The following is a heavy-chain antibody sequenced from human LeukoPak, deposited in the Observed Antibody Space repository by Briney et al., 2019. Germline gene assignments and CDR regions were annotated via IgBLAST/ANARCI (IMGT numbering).Heavy chain of an antibody. CDR1: GFTISNYA. J-gene: IGHJ5*02. CDR2: MSGSGDSP. V-gene: IGHV3-23*01. CDR3: AKDRLGGIEGHGPFNWFDP. Sequence: TGGSLRLSCAASGFTISNYAMSWVRQAPGKGLEWVSTMSGSGDSPYYADSVKGRFSISRDNSKNTLYLQMNGLRAEDTAVYYCAKDRLGGIEGHGPFNWFDPWGQGTLVTVSS. D-gene: IGHD1-26*01.